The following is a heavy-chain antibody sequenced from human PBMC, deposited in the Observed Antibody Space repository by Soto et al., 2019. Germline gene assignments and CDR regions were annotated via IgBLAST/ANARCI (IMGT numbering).Heavy chain of an antibody. J-gene: IGHJ4*02. Sequence: SLGLSCAASGFTFDDYAMHWVRQAPGKGLEWVSGISWNSGDIGYADSVKGRFTISRDNAKNSLYLQMNSLRAEDTALYYCTKDLPKGRSSDWSGYYFDYWGQGTLVTVS. D-gene: IGHD6-13*01. CDR3: TKDLPKGRSSDWSGYYFDY. CDR2: ISWNSGDI. V-gene: IGHV3-9*01. CDR1: GFTFDDYA.